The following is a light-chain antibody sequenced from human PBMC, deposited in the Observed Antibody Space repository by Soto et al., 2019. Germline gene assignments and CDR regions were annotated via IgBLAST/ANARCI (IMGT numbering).Light chain of an antibody. J-gene: IGKJ2*01. Sequence: DIQLTQSPSSLSASVGDRVTITCRASQGISSYLAWYQQKPGKAPKLLIYAASTLQSGVPSRFSGSGSGTEYLLSISSLLPEEVATNYCQQQHNYHPYTFGQGTKLDIK. CDR2: AAS. CDR1: QGISSY. V-gene: IGKV1-9*01. CDR3: QQQHNYHPYT.